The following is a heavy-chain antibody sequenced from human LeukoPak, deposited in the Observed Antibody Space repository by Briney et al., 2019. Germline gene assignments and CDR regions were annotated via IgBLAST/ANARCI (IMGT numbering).Heavy chain of an antibody. V-gene: IGHV1-18*01. J-gene: IGHJ4*02. Sequence: ASVKVSCTASGYTFASYGISWVRQAPGQGLEWMGWISAYNGNTNYAQKLQGRVTMTTATSTSTAYMELRSLRADDTAAYYCARDRVFVDTAIVSPVQYFDYWGQGTLVTVSS. CDR3: ARDRVFVDTAIVSPVQYFDY. CDR1: GYTFASYG. D-gene: IGHD5-18*01. CDR2: ISAYNGNT.